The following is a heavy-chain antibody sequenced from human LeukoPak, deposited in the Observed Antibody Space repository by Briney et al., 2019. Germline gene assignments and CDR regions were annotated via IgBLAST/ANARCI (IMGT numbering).Heavy chain of an antibody. V-gene: IGHV4-59*08. J-gene: IGHJ4*02. CDR2: IYYSGST. CDR1: GGSIGSYY. Sequence: SETLSLTCTVSGGSIGSYYWSWIRQPPGKGLEWIGYIYYSGSTSYNPSLKSRVTISVDTSKNQFSLKLSSVTATDTAVYYCARHTSMGLDYWGQGTLVTVSS. D-gene: IGHD5-18*01. CDR3: ARHTSMGLDY.